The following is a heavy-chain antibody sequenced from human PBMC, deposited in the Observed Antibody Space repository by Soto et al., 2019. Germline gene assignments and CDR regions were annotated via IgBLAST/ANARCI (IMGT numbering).Heavy chain of an antibody. Sequence: GGSLRLSCAASGFTFSGSVMHWVRQASGKGLEWVGRIRSKANSYATAYAASVKGRFTISRDDSKNTAYLQMNSLKTEDTAVYYCTTLLWVGELLPNFDYWGQGTLVTVSS. CDR3: TTLLWVGELLPNFDY. J-gene: IGHJ4*02. CDR1: GFTFSGSV. D-gene: IGHD3-10*01. V-gene: IGHV3-73*01. CDR2: IRSKANSYAT.